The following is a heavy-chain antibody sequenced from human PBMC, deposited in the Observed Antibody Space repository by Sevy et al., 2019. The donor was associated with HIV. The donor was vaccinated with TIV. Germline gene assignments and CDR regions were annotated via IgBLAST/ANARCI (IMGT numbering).Heavy chain of an antibody. Sequence: GGSLRLSCAASGFTFSSYDMHWVRQTTGKSLEWVSTIGTVGETLYADSVKGRFTISRDNAENSLYLQMNSLRAGDTAVYYCARGGSDAFDIWGQGTMVTVSS. V-gene: IGHV3-13*01. D-gene: IGHD1-1*01. J-gene: IGHJ3*02. CDR2: IGTVGET. CDR1: GFTFSSYD. CDR3: ARGGSDAFDI.